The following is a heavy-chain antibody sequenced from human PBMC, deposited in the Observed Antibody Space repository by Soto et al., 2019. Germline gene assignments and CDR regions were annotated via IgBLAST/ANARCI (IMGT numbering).Heavy chain of an antibody. CDR1: GGSISSGDYY. Sequence: PSGTLALTCTVSGGSISSGDYYWIWIRQPPGKGLEWIGYIYYSGSTYYNPSLKSRVTISVDTSKNQFSLKLSSVTAADTAAYYCARGDHYYYDSSGYYFWGQGTLVTVSS. V-gene: IGHV4-30-4*01. J-gene: IGHJ4*02. CDR3: ARGDHYYYDSSGYYF. D-gene: IGHD3-22*01. CDR2: IYYSGST.